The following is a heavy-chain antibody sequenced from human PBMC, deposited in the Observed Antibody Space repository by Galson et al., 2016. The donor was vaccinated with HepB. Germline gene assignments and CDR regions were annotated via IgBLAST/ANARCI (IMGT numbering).Heavy chain of an antibody. J-gene: IGHJ4*02. CDR3: ARGVAAAGHFDY. Sequence: TLSLTCAVSGGSISSSNWWSWVRQPPGKGLEWIGEIYHSGSSNYNPSLKSRVTISVDKSKNQVSLKLNSVTAADTAVYYCARGVAAAGHFDYWGQGTLVTVSS. CDR2: IYHSGSS. D-gene: IGHD6-13*01. V-gene: IGHV4-4*02. CDR1: GGSISSSNW.